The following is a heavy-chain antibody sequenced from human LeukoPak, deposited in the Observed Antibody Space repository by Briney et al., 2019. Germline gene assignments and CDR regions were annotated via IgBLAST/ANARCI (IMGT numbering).Heavy chain of an antibody. Sequence: PSETLSLTCTVSGGSISSYYWSWIRQPPGKGLEWIGYIYYSGSTNYNPSLKSRVTISVDTSKNQFSLKLSSVTAADTAVYYCARLAIKNPDMDVWGQGTTVTVTS. D-gene: IGHD1-14*01. V-gene: IGHV4-59*12. CDR2: IYYSGST. CDR3: ARLAIKNPDMDV. CDR1: GGSISSYY. J-gene: IGHJ6*02.